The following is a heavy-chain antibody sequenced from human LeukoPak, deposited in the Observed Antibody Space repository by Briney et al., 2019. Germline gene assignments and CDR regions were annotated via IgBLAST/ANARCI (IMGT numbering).Heavy chain of an antibody. J-gene: IGHJ5*02. CDR3: ARGSRTIDCSGGSCYSRWFDP. CDR2: IYYSGST. V-gene: IGHV4-59*08. CDR1: GGSISSYY. D-gene: IGHD2-15*01. Sequence: PSETLSLTCTVSGGSISSYYWSWIRQPPGKGLEWIGYIYYSGSTNYNPSLKSRVTISVDTSKNQFSLKLSSVTAADTAVYYCARGSRTIDCSGGSCYSRWFDPWGQGTLVTVSS.